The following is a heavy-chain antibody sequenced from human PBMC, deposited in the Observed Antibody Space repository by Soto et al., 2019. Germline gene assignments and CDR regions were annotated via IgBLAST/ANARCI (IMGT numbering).Heavy chain of an antibody. CDR1: VITFSDYG. V-gene: IGHV3-30*03. D-gene: IGHD1-1*01. CDR3: AVAKRRCSCGNCNGMDS. Sequence: GGSLRLSCTVSVITFSDYGMHWVRRAPDKGLEWVAVISYDGGNKYHAESVKGRFSISRDNFKNSVYLQMDNLRPKDTAVYYCAVAKRRCSCGNCNGMDSWVQGNLFTGS. J-gene: IGHJ5*01. CDR2: ISYDGGNK.